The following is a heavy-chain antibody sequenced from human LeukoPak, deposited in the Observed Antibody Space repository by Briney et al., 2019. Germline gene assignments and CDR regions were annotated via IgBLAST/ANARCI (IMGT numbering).Heavy chain of an antibody. CDR2: ISAYNGNT. Sequence: ASVKVSCKASGYTFTSYGISWVRQAPGQGLEWMGWISAYNGNTNYAQKLQGRVTMTTDTSTSTAYMELSSLRSEDTAVYYCARFFPRTVTTDYFDYWGQGTLVTVSS. V-gene: IGHV1-18*01. J-gene: IGHJ4*02. D-gene: IGHD4-17*01. CDR3: ARFFPRTVTTDYFDY. CDR1: GYTFTSYG.